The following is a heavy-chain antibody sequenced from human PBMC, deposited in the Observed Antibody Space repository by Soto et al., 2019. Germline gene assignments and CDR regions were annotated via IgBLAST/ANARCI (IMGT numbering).Heavy chain of an antibody. D-gene: IGHD2-2*01. CDR1: GGSFSGYY. Sequence: QVQLQQWGAGLLKPSETLSLTCAVYGGSFSGYYWSWIRQPPGKGLERIGQINHSGSTKYNPSLKSRVTISVDTTQKQYSLKLSSVTAADRAVYYCARADCSSTGCYVGDYWGQGTLVTVSS. CDR2: INHSGST. J-gene: IGHJ4*02. CDR3: ARADCSSTGCYVGDY. V-gene: IGHV4-34*01.